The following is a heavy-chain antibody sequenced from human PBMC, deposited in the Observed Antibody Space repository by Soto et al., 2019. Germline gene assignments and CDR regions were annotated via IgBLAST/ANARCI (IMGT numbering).Heavy chain of an antibody. CDR1: GFSFSTYS. J-gene: IGHJ3*02. V-gene: IGHV3-21*01. CDR2: ISSSSSYI. Sequence: AGSLRLSCAASGFSFSTYSMNWVRQAPGKGLEWVSSISSSSSYIYYADSVKGRFTISRDNAKNSLYLQMNSLRAEDTAVYYCARAQGSGYPGDGSFDIWGQGTMVTVSS. CDR3: ARAQGSGYPGDGSFDI. D-gene: IGHD5-12*01.